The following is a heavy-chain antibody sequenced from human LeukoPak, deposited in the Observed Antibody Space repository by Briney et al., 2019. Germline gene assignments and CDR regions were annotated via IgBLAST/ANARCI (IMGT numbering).Heavy chain of an antibody. CDR1: GGSISSYY. CDR3: ARENYDILTGYQYYFDY. CDR2: IYYSGST. Sequence: PSETLSLTCTVSGGSISSYYWSWIRQPPGKGLEWIGNIYYSGSTNYNPSLKSRVTISVDTSKNQFSLKLSSVTAADTAVYYCARENYDILTGYQYYFDYWGQGTLVTVSS. D-gene: IGHD3-9*01. J-gene: IGHJ4*02. V-gene: IGHV4-59*12.